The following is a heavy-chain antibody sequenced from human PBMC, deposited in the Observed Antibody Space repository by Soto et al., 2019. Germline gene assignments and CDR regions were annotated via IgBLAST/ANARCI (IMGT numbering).Heavy chain of an antibody. D-gene: IGHD6-19*01. Sequence: PGGSLTLSCAASGFTFSSYNLHCVRQATGKGLEWFSAIGTAGDTYYPGSVKGRFTISRENAKNSLYLQMNSLRAGDTAVYYCARVAVQWPEYGMDVWGQGTTVTVSS. V-gene: IGHV3-13*01. CDR2: IGTAGDT. J-gene: IGHJ6*02. CDR3: ARVAVQWPEYGMDV. CDR1: GFTFSSYN.